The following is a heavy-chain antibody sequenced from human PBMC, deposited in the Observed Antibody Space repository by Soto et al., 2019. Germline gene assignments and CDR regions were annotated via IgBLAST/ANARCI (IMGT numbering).Heavy chain of an antibody. V-gene: IGHV3-30*03. J-gene: IGHJ4*02. Sequence: QVQLVESGGGVVQPGRSLRLSCEGSGFIFSNNGMHWVRQAPGKGLEWVAFMSYDGSAKFLADSVKGRFTITRDNSKSTLFLLMGSLRAEDTAMYYGAIVGVADSPLDHWGQGTLVTVSS. CDR3: AIVGVADSPLDH. CDR1: GFIFSNNG. D-gene: IGHD6-19*01. CDR2: MSYDGSAK.